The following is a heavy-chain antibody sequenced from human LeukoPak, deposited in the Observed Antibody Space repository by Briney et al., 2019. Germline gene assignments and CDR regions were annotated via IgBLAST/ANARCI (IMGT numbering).Heavy chain of an antibody. Sequence: SETLSLTCAVYGRSFRVYYWSWIRQPPGKGLEWIGEINHSGSTNYNPSLKSRVTISVDTSKNQFSLKLSSVTAAATAVYYCARYCYRTGSNVFDPWGQGTLVTVSS. CDR3: ARYCYRTGSNVFDP. J-gene: IGHJ5*02. V-gene: IGHV4-34*01. D-gene: IGHD1-1*01. CDR2: INHSGST. CDR1: GRSFRVYY.